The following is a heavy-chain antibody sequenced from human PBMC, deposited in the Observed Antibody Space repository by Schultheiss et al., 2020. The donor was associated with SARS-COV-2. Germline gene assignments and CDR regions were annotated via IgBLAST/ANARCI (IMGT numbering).Heavy chain of an antibody. CDR3: ARASQLLTSLDY. CDR1: GFTFSSYW. Sequence: GESLKISCAASGFTFSSYWMSWVRQAPGKGLEWVANIKQDGSEKYYVDSVKGRFTISRDNAKNSLYLQMNSLRAEDTAVYYCARASQLLTSLDYWGQGTLVTVSS. J-gene: IGHJ4*02. D-gene: IGHD2-2*01. V-gene: IGHV3-7*01. CDR2: IKQDGSEK.